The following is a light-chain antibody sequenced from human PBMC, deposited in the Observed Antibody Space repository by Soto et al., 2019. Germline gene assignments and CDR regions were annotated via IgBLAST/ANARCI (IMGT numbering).Light chain of an antibody. CDR2: GAS. Sequence: EIVLTQSPGTLCVSPGARVTLSCRASQSVSSYLAWYQQKPGQAPRLLIYGASTRATGIPARFSGSGSGTEFTLTIGSLQSEDFAVYYCQQYNNWPRTFGQGTKVDIK. J-gene: IGKJ1*01. CDR1: QSVSSY. CDR3: QQYNNWPRT. V-gene: IGKV3-15*01.